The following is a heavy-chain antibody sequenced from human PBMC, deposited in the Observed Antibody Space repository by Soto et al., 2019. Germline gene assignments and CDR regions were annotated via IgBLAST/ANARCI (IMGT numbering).Heavy chain of an antibody. CDR3: ARETGYSSGWRQDY. Sequence: EVQLVESGGGLAQPGGSLRLSCAASGFTFSSYWMHWVRQAPGKGLVWVSRINSDGSSISYADSVKGRFTISRDNAKNTLYLQMNSLRVEDTAVYYCARETGYSSGWRQDYWGQGTLVAVSS. D-gene: IGHD6-19*01. J-gene: IGHJ4*02. CDR1: GFTFSSYW. V-gene: IGHV3-74*01. CDR2: INSDGSSI.